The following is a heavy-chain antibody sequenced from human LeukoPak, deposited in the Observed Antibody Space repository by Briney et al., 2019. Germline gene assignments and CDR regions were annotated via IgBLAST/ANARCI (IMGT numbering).Heavy chain of an antibody. CDR1: GFTFSSYA. V-gene: IGHV3-23*01. CDR2: ISGSGGST. CDR3: AKVPADPSEPLPPHSFDI. D-gene: IGHD2-2*01. J-gene: IGHJ3*02. Sequence: PGGSLRLSCAASGFTFSSYAMSWVRQAPGKGLEWVSAISGSGGSTYYADSVKGRFTISRDNSKNTLYLQMNSLRAEDTAVYYCAKVPADPSEPLPPHSFDIWGQGTMVTVSS.